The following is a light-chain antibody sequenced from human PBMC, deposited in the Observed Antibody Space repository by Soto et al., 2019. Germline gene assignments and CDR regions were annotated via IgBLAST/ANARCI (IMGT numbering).Light chain of an antibody. CDR2: GAS. Sequence: IGVTQSPGTLSLSAGERASLACRGSQSVSSSYLAWYQQKPGQAPRLLIYGASSRATGIQDRFSGSGSGTDFTLTIRRLEPEDSAVYYCKQYDSSPLTVGGGTKVDIK. CDR1: QSVSSSY. CDR3: KQYDSSPLT. J-gene: IGKJ4*01. V-gene: IGKV3-20*01.